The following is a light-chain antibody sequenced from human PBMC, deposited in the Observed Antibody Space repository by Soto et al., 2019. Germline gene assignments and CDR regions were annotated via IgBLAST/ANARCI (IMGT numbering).Light chain of an antibody. Sequence: QSVLTQPPSASGTPGQRVTSSCSGSSFNIGSNTVNWYQQLPGTAPKLLIYSNNQRPSEVPDRFSGSKSGTSASLAISGLNSEDAADYYCASWDASLNGPVFGGGTQRTVL. J-gene: IGLJ2*01. CDR3: ASWDASLNGPV. CDR2: SNN. V-gene: IGLV1-44*01. CDR1: SFNIGSNT.